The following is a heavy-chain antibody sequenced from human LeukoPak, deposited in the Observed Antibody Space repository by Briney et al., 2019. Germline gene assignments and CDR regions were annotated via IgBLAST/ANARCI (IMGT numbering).Heavy chain of an antibody. CDR2: INPNSGGT. CDR3: ARELYPDS. J-gene: IGHJ4*02. D-gene: IGHD2-2*02. V-gene: IGHV1-2*02. Sequence: ASVKVSCKASGYTFTGYYIHWVRQAPGQGLEWVGWINPNSGGTNYAQKFQGRVTMTRDTSISTAYMELSRLRSDDTAVCFCARELYPDSWGQGTLVTVSS. CDR1: GYTFTGYY.